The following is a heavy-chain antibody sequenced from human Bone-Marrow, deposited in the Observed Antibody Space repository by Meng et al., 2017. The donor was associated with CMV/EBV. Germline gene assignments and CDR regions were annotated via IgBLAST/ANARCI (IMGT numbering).Heavy chain of an antibody. J-gene: IGHJ6*02. Sequence: GESLKISCAASGFTFSSYSMNWVRQAPGKGLEWVAVISYDGSNKYYADSVKGRFTISRDNSKNTLYLQMNSLRAEDTAVYYCARDITPYYYYYGMDVWGQGTTVTVSS. CDR2: ISYDGSNK. V-gene: IGHV3-30*03. CDR3: ARDITPYYYYYGMDV. D-gene: IGHD3-3*01. CDR1: GFTFSSYS.